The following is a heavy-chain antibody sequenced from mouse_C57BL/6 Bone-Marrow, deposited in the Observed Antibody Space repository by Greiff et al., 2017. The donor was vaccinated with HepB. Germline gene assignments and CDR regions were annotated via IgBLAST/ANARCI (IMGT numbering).Heavy chain of an antibody. Sequence: VMLVESGAELARPGASVKLSCKASGYTFTSSGISWVKQRTGQGLEWIGEIYPRSGNTYYNEKLKGKATLTADKSSSPAYMELRSRTSEDSAVYFCGRTLGRSAWFAYWGQGTLVTVSA. J-gene: IGHJ3*01. CDR3: GRTLGRSAWFAY. V-gene: IGHV1-81*01. D-gene: IGHD4-1*01. CDR2: IYPRSGNT. CDR1: GYTFTSSG.